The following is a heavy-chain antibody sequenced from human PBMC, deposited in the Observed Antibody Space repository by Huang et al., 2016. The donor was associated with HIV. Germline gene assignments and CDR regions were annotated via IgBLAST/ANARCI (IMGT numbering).Heavy chain of an antibody. V-gene: IGHV1-18*04. CDR3: ARDLGTTVVPDGMDV. J-gene: IGHJ6*02. D-gene: IGHD4-17*01. Sequence: QVQLVQSGAEVKKPGASVKVSCRASGYTFISYGITWVRQAPGPGLEWMGWISPSYGYTNYAQQFQGRVTMTTDTSTTTVYMEVRSRRSDDTAGYYCARDLGTTVVPDGMDVWGQGTTVTVSS. CDR1: GYTFISYG. CDR2: ISPSYGYT.